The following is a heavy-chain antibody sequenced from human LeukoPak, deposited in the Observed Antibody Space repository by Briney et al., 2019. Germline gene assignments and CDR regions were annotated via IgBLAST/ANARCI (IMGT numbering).Heavy chain of an antibody. CDR2: ISGSGGST. CDR3: ARADSPEAYDFWSGTGWFDP. CDR1: GFTFSSYA. J-gene: IGHJ5*02. V-gene: IGHV3-23*01. D-gene: IGHD3-3*01. Sequence: PGGPLRLSCAASGFTFSSYAMSWVRQAPGKGLEWVSAISGSGGSTYYADSVKGRFTISRDNAKNSLYLQMNSLRAEDTALYYCARADSPEAYDFWSGTGWFDPWGQGTLVTVSS.